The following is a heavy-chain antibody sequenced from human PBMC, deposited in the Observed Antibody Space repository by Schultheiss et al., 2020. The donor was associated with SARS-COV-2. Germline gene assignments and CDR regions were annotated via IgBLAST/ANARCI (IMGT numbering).Heavy chain of an antibody. CDR3: AHSGGQLERQYYYYGMDV. D-gene: IGHD6-6*01. V-gene: IGHV2-5*02. J-gene: IGHJ6*02. CDR1: GFSLSTSGVG. CDR2: IYWDDDK. Sequence: SGPTLVKPTQTLTLTCTFSGFSLSTSGVGVGWIRQPPGKALEWLALIYWDDDKRYSPSLKSRLTITKDTSKNQVVLKMTNMDPVDTATYYCAHSGGQLERQYYYYGMDVWGQGTTVTVSS.